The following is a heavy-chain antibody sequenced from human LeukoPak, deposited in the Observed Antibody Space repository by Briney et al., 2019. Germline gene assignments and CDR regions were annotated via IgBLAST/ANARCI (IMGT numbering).Heavy chain of an antibody. V-gene: IGHV3-64*01. CDR1: GFTFSSYA. CDR2: ISSNGGST. J-gene: IGHJ6*03. CDR3: ARVSSGWSKYYYYMDV. D-gene: IGHD6-19*01. Sequence: GGSPRLSCAASGFTFSSYAMHWVRQAPGKGLEYVSAISSNGGSTYYANSVKGRFTISRDNSKNTLYLQMGSLRAEDMAVYYCARVSSGWSKYYYYMDVWGKGTTVTISS.